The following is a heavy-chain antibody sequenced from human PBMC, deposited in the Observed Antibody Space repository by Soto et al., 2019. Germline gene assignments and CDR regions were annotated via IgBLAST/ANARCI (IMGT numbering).Heavy chain of an antibody. CDR3: ARYSGSYWHYLDF. CDR1: GYSFASHW. CDR2: IYPGDSDT. V-gene: IGHV5-51*01. D-gene: IGHD1-26*01. J-gene: IGHJ4*02. Sequence: GESLKISCKGSGYSFASHWVAWVRQMPEKGLEWIGTIYPGDSDTKYSSAFRGHVTISADTSVSTAYLQWRSLEATDSAIYYCARYSGSYWHYLDFWGQGTLVTV.